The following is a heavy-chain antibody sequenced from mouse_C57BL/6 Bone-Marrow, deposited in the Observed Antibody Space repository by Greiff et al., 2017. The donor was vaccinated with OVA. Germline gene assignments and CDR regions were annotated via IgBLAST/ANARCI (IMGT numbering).Heavy chain of an antibody. D-gene: IGHD1-1*01. CDR3: ARRGITTVVARYWYFDV. V-gene: IGHV5-15*04. Sequence: EVMLVESGGGLVQPGGSLKLSCAASGFTFSDYGMAWVRQAPRKGPEWVAFISNLAYSIYYADTVTGRFTISRENAKNTLYLEMSSLRSEDTAMYYCARRGITTVVARYWYFDVWGTGTTVTVSS. CDR2: ISNLAYSI. J-gene: IGHJ1*03. CDR1: GFTFSDYG.